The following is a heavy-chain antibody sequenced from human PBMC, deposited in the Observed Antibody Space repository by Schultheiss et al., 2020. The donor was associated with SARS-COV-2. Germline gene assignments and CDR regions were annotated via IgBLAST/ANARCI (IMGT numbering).Heavy chain of an antibody. CDR3: AREDMGPGKAQVDY. CDR1: GFTFSSYA. D-gene: IGHD3-10*01. V-gene: IGHV4-31*02. J-gene: IGHJ4*02. CDR2: VYYSGNT. Sequence: LRLSCAASGFTFSSYAMSWIRQLPGKGLEWIGCVYYSGNTNYNPSLKSRLTISVDTSKNQFSLKLSSVTAADSAVYYCAREDMGPGKAQVDYWGQGTLVTVSS.